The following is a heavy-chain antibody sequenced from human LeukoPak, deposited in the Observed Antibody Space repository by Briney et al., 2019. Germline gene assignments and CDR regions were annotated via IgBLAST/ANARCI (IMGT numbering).Heavy chain of an antibody. D-gene: IGHD2-2*01. CDR3: ARVRCSSTSCRGYYYGMDV. CDR1: GFTFTSSA. J-gene: IGHJ6*02. V-gene: IGHV1-58*01. Sequence: GASVKVSCKASGFTFTSSAVQWVRQARGQRLEWIGWIVVGSGNTNYAQKFQERVTITRDMSTSTAYMELSSLRSEDTAVYYCARVRCSSTSCRGYYYGMDVWGQGTTVTVSS. CDR2: IVVGSGNT.